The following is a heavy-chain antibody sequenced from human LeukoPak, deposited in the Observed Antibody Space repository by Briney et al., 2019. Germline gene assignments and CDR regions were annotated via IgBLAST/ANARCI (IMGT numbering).Heavy chain of an antibody. Sequence: SQTLSLTCTVSGGSISSGGYYWSWIRQHPGKGLEWIGYIYYSGTTYYNPSLKSRVTISLDTSKNQFSLRLNSVTAADTAVYYCARDPSVSGGVFHSWGQGTLVTVSS. V-gene: IGHV4-31*03. CDR1: GGSISSGGYY. CDR3: ARDPSVSGGVFHS. J-gene: IGHJ4*02. D-gene: IGHD3-10*01. CDR2: IYYSGTT.